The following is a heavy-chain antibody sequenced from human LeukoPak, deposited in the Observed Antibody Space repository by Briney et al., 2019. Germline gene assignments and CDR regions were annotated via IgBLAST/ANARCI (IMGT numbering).Heavy chain of an antibody. Sequence: GGSLRLSCAASGFTFSSYGMSWVRQAPGKGLEWVSAISAGGDSKYYAYFVRGRIISSRDNSENTLYLQKNSLRAEDTPVYYCAKPSGASAHYYYYMDVGGKGTTVTVPS. D-gene: IGHD2-15*01. V-gene: IGHV3-23*01. CDR3: AKPSGASAHYYYYMDV. CDR2: ISAGGDSK. CDR1: GFTFSSYG. J-gene: IGHJ6*03.